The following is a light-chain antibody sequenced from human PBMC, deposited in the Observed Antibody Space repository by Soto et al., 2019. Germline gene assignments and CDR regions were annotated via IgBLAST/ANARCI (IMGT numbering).Light chain of an antibody. Sequence: IQMTQSPSTLSASVGDRVTITCRASQSISTWLTWYQQRPGEAPKLLIYDGSTLESGVPSTFSGSGSGTEFTLTIISLQPDDFATYYCQQYDAYPYTFSQGTKLEIK. CDR1: QSISTW. V-gene: IGKV1-5*01. CDR3: QQYDAYPYT. CDR2: DGS. J-gene: IGKJ2*01.